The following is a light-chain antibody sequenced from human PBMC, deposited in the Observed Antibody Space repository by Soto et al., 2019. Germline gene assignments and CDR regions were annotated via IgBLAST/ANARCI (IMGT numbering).Light chain of an antibody. CDR2: GAS. Sequence: DIAMTQSLGTLSLSPGERATLPYMASQSVSGSYLSWHQPKPGQAPRPLIYGASNRATGIPDRFSAIGSGTDFTLPLRRLEPEDFAVDDCQQYGSSGTFGPATKVDI. V-gene: IGKV3-20*01. CDR3: QQYGSSGT. CDR1: QSVSGSY. J-gene: IGKJ1*01.